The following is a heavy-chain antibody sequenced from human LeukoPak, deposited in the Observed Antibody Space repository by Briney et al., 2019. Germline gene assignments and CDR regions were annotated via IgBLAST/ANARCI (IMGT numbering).Heavy chain of an antibody. Sequence: GGSLRLSCAASGFNVSSNYMSWVRQAPGKGLEWVSSITGTGDGTSAADSVKGRFSISRDNSKNTLYLQMNSLRVEDTAVYYCAKAGLVRGGALDSWGQGTLVTVSS. V-gene: IGHV3-23*01. CDR2: ITGTGDGT. D-gene: IGHD4/OR15-4a*01. J-gene: IGHJ4*02. CDR3: AKAGLVRGGALDS. CDR1: GFNVSSNY.